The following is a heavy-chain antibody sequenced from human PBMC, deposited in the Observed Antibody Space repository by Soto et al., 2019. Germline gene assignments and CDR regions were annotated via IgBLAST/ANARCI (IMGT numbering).Heavy chain of an antibody. J-gene: IGHJ4*02. Sequence: QVQLQQWGAGLLKPSETLSLTCAVDGGSFNSYYWSWIRQPPGKGLEWIAEINHRGSSNRNPALESRITISVDTSKNQFSLELNSVTAADTAVYYCARAGFSNGFYGTFDHWGQGTLVTVSS. D-gene: IGHD6-19*01. CDR3: ARAGFSNGFYGTFDH. CDR2: INHRGSS. V-gene: IGHV4-34*02. CDR1: GGSFNSYY.